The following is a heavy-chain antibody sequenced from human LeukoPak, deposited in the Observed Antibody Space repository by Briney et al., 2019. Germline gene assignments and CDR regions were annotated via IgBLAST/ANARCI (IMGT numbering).Heavy chain of an antibody. J-gene: IGHJ4*02. CDR3: AATRVCGGVLLRPNCLYFED. V-gene: IGHV3-23*01. D-gene: IGHD3-10*01. Sequence: GGSLRLSCAASGFTFNNYVMSWVRQAPGRGLEWVSGIDYAGGSTNYADSVQGRFTVSRDNSKNTLYLQLNSLRAEDTAIYYCAATRVCGGVLLRPNCLYFEDWGQGTLVTVSS. CDR2: IDYAGGST. CDR1: GFTFNNYV.